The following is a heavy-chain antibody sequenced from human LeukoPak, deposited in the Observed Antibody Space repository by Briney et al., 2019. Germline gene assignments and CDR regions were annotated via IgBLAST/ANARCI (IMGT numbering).Heavy chain of an antibody. D-gene: IGHD3-22*01. CDR1: GGSLGTYY. CDR2: IYYSGST. J-gene: IGHJ4*02. Sequence: SETLSLTCLVSGGSLGTYYWSWIRQPPGTGLEWIGHIYYSGSTDYNPSLRSRVPISVDTSKNQFSLRLSSVAAADTAVYYCARDRSDGSGYYGYYSDYWGQGTLVSVSS. V-gene: IGHV4-59*01. CDR3: ARDRSDGSGYYGYYSDY.